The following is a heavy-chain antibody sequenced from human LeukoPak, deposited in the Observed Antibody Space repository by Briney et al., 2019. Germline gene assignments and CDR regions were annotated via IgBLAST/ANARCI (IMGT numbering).Heavy chain of an antibody. V-gene: IGHV3-30-3*01. J-gene: IGHJ4*02. D-gene: IGHD2-15*01. Sequence: GGSLRLSCAASGFTFSSYAMHWVRQAPGKGLEWVAVISYDGSNKYYVDSVKGRFTISRDNSKNTLYLQMNSLRAEDTAVYYCARADIVVVVAATPGVDYWGQGTLVTVSS. CDR1: GFTFSSYA. CDR3: ARADIVVVVAATPGVDY. CDR2: ISYDGSNK.